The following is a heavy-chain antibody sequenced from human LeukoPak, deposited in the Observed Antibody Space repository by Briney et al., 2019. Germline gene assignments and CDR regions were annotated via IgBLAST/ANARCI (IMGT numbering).Heavy chain of an antibody. D-gene: IGHD5-12*01. CDR3: ARVGYSGYDYGY. CDR2: IKEDRSEK. Sequence: PGGSLRLSCAASGFSFSNYWMSWVRQAPGKGLEWVANIKEDRSEKYHVDSVKGRFTISRDNAKNSLYLQMNSLRAEDTAVYYCARVGYSGYDYGYWGQGTLVTVSS. CDR1: GFSFSNYW. V-gene: IGHV3-7*01. J-gene: IGHJ4*02.